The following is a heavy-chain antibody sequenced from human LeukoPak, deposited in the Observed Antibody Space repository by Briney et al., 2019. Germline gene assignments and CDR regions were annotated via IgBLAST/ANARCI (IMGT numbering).Heavy chain of an antibody. V-gene: IGHV4-34*01. D-gene: IGHD1-7*01. CDR2: INHSGST. CDR3: ARGRGNWNYPRHWFDP. CDR1: GGSFSGYY. J-gene: IGHJ5*02. Sequence: SETLSLTCAVYGGSFSGYYWSWIRQPPGKGLEWIGEINHSGSTNYNPSLKSRVTISVDTSKNQFSLRLSSVTAADTAVYYCARGRGNWNYPRHWFDPWGQGTLVTVSS.